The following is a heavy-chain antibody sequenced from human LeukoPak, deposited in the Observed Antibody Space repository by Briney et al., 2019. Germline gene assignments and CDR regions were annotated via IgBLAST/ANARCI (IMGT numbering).Heavy chain of an antibody. Sequence: SETLSLTCTVSGGSVSSDSYFWTWIRQPPGKGLEWIGYIYYSGSTNYNPSLKSRVTISLDTSKNQFSLKLTSVTAADTAVYYCARHFQQWLGYFDFWGQGTLVTVSS. J-gene: IGHJ4*02. D-gene: IGHD6-19*01. V-gene: IGHV4-61*01. CDR2: IYYSGST. CDR3: ARHFQQWLGYFDF. CDR1: GGSVSSDSYF.